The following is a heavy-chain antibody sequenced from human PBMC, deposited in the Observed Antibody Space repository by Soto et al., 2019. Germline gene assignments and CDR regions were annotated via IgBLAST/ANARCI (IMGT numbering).Heavy chain of an antibody. V-gene: IGHV3-74*01. CDR2: MNSDGSNT. J-gene: IGHJ4*02. D-gene: IGHD3-10*01. CDR3: ATSKGGVGNGPITY. Sequence: GGSLRLSCAASGFTFSNYWMHWVRQAPGKRLVWISRMNSDGSNTVYADAVKGRFTISRDNAKNTLYLKMNSLRVEDTAVYYCATSKGGVGNGPITYWGQGTLVTVSS. CDR1: GFTFSNYW.